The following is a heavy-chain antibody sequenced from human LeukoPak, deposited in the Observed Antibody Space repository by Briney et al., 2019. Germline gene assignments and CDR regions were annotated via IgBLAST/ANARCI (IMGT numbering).Heavy chain of an antibody. J-gene: IGHJ4*02. CDR2: IIPIFGTA. CDR1: GGTFSSYA. D-gene: IGHD3-10*01. Sequence: SVKVSCKASGGTFSSYAISWVRQAPGQGLEWMGGIIPIFGTANYAQKFQGRVTITADESTSTAYMELRSLRSDDTAVYYCARRFPFGVSDDYWGQGTLVTVSS. CDR3: ARRFPFGVSDDY. V-gene: IGHV1-69*13.